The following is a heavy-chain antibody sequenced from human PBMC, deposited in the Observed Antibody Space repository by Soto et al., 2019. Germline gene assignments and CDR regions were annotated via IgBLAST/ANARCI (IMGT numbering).Heavy chain of an antibody. CDR3: ARGPALYGGPDY. J-gene: IGHJ4*02. V-gene: IGHV3-30-3*01. CDR2: ISYDGSNK. D-gene: IGHD5-12*01. Sequence: GGSLRLSCAASGVTFRSYAMHWVRQAPGKGLEWVAVISYDGSNKYYADSVKGRFTISRDNSKNTLYLQMNSLRAEDTAVYYCARGPALYGGPDYWGQGTQVTVSS. CDR1: GVTFRSYA.